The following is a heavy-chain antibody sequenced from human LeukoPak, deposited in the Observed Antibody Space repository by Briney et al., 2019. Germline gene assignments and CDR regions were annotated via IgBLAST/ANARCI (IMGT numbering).Heavy chain of an antibody. J-gene: IGHJ4*02. CDR1: GFPFSNYS. V-gene: IGHV3-21*01. CDR2: ISGSSIYI. CDR3: ARVVGFSYYFDS. D-gene: IGHD2-15*01. Sequence: GGSLRLSCTASGFPFSNYSMNWVRQAPGKGLEWVSSISGSSIYIYYADSVKGRFTLSRDNAKKSLYLQMNSLRAEDTAVYFCARVVGFSYYFDSWGQETLVTVSS.